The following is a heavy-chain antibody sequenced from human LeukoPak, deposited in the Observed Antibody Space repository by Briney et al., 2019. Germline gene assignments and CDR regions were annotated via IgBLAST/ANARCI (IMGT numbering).Heavy chain of an antibody. CDR3: TTDGYYYDSSGFDY. V-gene: IGHV3-15*01. CDR1: GFTFSNAW. CDR2: IKSKTDGGTT. J-gene: IGHJ4*02. Sequence: PGGSLRLSCAASGFTFSNAWMSWVRQAPGKGLELVGRIKSKTDGGTTDYAAPAKGRFTISRDDSKNTLYLQMNSLKTEDTAVYSCTTDGYYYDSSGFDYWGQGTLVTVSS. D-gene: IGHD3-22*01.